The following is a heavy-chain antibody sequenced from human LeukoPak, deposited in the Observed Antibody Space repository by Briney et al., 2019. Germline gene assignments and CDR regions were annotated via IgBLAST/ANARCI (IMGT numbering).Heavy chain of an antibody. Sequence: PGGTLRLSCAASGFSFINYGMNWVRQAPGKGLEWVSGIIGSGGTTYYADSVKGRFTISRDNSKNTVYLQINNLRDEDTAVYYCAKDDRLLRFLHWGQGTLVTVSS. CDR3: AKDDRLLRFLH. CDR2: IIGSGGTT. V-gene: IGHV3-23*01. CDR1: GFSFINYG. D-gene: IGHD3-16*01. J-gene: IGHJ4*02.